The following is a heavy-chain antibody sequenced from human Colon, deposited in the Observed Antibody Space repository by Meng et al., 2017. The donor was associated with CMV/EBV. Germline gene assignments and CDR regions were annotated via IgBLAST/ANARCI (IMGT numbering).Heavy chain of an antibody. D-gene: IGHD5-24*01. V-gene: IGHV1-2*02. CDR1: GYTFTEYR. CDR2: IKPNMGGP. CDR3: ARAGDDYFDL. J-gene: IGHJ4*02. Sequence: SCKATGYTFTEYRIHWVRQAPGQGLEWMGWIKPNMGGPTYAQKFKGRITVTRDTSISTVYMEVNSLTSDDTAVYYCARAGDDYFDLWGQGTLVTVSS.